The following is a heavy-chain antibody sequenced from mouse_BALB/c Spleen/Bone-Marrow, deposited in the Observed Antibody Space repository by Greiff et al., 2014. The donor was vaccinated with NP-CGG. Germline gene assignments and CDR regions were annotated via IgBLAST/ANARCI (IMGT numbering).Heavy chain of an antibody. Sequence: VQLVESGSVLVRPGASVKLSCKASGYTFTSSWMHWAKQRPGQGLEWIGDIHPNSGNTNYNEKFRGKATLTVDTSSNTACVDLSSLTSEDSAVYYCARSYRFWYFDVWGAGTTVTVSS. CDR1: GYTFTSSW. J-gene: IGHJ1*01. D-gene: IGHD2-14*01. CDR3: ARSYRFWYFDV. V-gene: IGHV1S130*01. CDR2: IHPNSGNT.